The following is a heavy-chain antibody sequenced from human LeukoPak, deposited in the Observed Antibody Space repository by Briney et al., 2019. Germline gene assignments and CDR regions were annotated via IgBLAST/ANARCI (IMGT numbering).Heavy chain of an antibody. CDR1: GFTFSSYG. Sequence: QTGGSLRLSCAASGFTFSSYGMHWVRQAPGKGLEWVAFIRYDGSNKYYADSVKGRFTISRDNSKNTLYLQMNSLRAEDTAVYYCARVPYSGSYYFDYWGQGTLVTVSS. CDR3: ARVPYSGSYYFDY. V-gene: IGHV3-30*02. CDR2: IRYDGSNK. D-gene: IGHD1-26*01. J-gene: IGHJ4*02.